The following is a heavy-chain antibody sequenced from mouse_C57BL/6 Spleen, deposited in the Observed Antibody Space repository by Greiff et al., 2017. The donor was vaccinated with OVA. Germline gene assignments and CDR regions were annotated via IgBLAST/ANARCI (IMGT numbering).Heavy chain of an antibody. V-gene: IGHV5-17*01. CDR2: ISSGSSTI. Sequence: EVKLVESGGGLVKPGGSLKLSCAASGFTFSDYGMHWVRQAPEKGLEWVAYISSGSSTIYYADTVKGRFTISRDNAKNTLFLQMTSLRSEDTAMYYCARTGTGAMDYWGQGTSVTVSS. CDR3: ARTGTGAMDY. CDR1: GFTFSDYG. J-gene: IGHJ4*01. D-gene: IGHD4-1*01.